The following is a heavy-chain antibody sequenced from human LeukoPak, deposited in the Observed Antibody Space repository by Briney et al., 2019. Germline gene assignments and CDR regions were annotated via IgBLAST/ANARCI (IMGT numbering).Heavy chain of an antibody. D-gene: IGHD3-9*01. CDR3: ARTYYDILTGYNPYFDY. CDR1: GFTFSSYS. V-gene: IGHV3-21*01. Sequence: GGSLRLSCAASGFTFSSYSMNWVRQAPGKGLEWVSSISSSSSYIYYADSVKGRFTISRDNAKNFLYLQMSSLRAEDTAVYYCARTYYDILTGYNPYFDYWGQGILVTVSS. J-gene: IGHJ4*02. CDR2: ISSSSSYI.